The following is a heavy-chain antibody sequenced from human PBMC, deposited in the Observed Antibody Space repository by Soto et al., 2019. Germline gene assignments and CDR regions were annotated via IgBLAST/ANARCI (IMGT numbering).Heavy chain of an antibody. J-gene: IGHJ3*02. Sequence: EVQLLESGGGLVQPGGSLRLSCAASGFTFSSYAMSWVRQAPGKGLEWVSAISGSGGSTYYADSVKGRFTISRDNSKNTLYLQMNSLRAEDTAVYYCAKDQIWADGTVTSQDAFDIWGQGTMVTVSS. D-gene: IGHD4-17*01. CDR3: AKDQIWADGTVTSQDAFDI. V-gene: IGHV3-23*01. CDR2: ISGSGGST. CDR1: GFTFSSYA.